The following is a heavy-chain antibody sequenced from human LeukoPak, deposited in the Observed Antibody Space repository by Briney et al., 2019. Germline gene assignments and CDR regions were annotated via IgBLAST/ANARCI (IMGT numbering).Heavy chain of an antibody. J-gene: IGHJ4*02. CDR2: IYPGDSET. CDR3: ARNYYDTSGYYYFDY. Sequence: GESLKISCKGSGYNFTSYWIGWVRQMPGKGLEWMGMIYPGDSETRYNPSLQGQVTISADKSISTAYLQWSSLKASDTAMYYCARNYYDTSGYYYFDYWGQGTLVTVSS. D-gene: IGHD3-22*01. CDR1: GYNFTSYW. V-gene: IGHV5-51*01.